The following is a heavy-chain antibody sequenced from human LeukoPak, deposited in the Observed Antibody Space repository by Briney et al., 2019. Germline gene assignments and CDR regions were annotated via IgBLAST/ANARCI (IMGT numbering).Heavy chain of an antibody. Sequence: GRSLRLSCAASGFTFSSYGMHWVRQAPGKGLEWVAVIWYDGSNKYYADSVKGRFTISRVNSKNTLYLQMTSLRAEDTAVYYCARDRGLQLCAPNKYYYYGIDVWGQGTTVTVSS. CDR3: ARDRGLQLCAPNKYYYYGIDV. J-gene: IGHJ6*02. CDR2: IWYDGSNK. V-gene: IGHV3-33*01. CDR1: GFTFSSYG. D-gene: IGHD5-18*01.